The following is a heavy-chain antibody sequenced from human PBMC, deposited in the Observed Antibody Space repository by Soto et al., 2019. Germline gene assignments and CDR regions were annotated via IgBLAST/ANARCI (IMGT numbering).Heavy chain of an antibody. V-gene: IGHV3-23*01. CDR1: GFTFSKYA. Sequence: PGGALRLSCAASGFTFSKYAMSWVRQGPGKGLEWVSNIGSGGGSTNYADSVKGRFTISRDNSKNTLSLQMNSLRAEDTAVYYCARGVVIAQRNPLAYWGQGTLVTVSS. J-gene: IGHJ4*02. D-gene: IGHD2-21*01. CDR2: IGSGGGST. CDR3: ARGVVIAQRNPLAY.